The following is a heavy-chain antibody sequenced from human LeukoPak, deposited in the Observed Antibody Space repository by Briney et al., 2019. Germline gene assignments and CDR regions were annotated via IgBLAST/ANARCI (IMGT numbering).Heavy chain of an antibody. Sequence: PGGSLRLSCAASGFTFSSYHMTWVRQAPGKGLEWISYISIISTTIYYADSVKGRFTISRDDAKNSVYLQMNSLRAEDTAVYYCARTYERDLDYWGQGTLVTVSS. D-gene: IGHD3-3*01. CDR3: ARTYERDLDY. V-gene: IGHV3-48*01. CDR1: GFTFSSYH. CDR2: ISIISTTI. J-gene: IGHJ4*02.